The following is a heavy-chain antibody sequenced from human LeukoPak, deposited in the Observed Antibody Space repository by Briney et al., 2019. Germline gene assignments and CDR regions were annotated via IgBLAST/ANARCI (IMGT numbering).Heavy chain of an antibody. CDR2: ISFSSTHI. J-gene: IGHJ3*02. V-gene: IGHV3-21*06. Sequence: GGSLRLSCAASGFIFSNYGMSWVRQAPGKGLEWVSSISFSSTHIYYADSIQGRFTISRDNAKNSLYLQMSSLRAEDTAVYYCARDANYHDSSRYFDAFDIWGQGTMVAVSS. CDR1: GFIFSNYG. D-gene: IGHD3-22*01. CDR3: ARDANYHDSSRYFDAFDI.